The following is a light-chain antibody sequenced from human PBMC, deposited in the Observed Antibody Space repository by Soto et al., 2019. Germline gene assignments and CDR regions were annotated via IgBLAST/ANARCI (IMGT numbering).Light chain of an antibody. CDR3: RQYNSYSIT. CDR2: KAS. CDR1: QTISSW. J-gene: IGKJ5*01. Sequence: DIQMTQSPSTLSGSVGDRVTITCRASQTISSWLAWYQQKPGKAPKLLIYKASTLKSGVPSRFSGSGSGTEFTLTISSLQPDDFATYYCRQYNSYSITFGQGTRLEIK. V-gene: IGKV1-5*03.